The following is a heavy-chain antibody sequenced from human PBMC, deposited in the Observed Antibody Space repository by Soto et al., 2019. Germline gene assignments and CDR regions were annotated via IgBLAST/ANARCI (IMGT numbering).Heavy chain of an antibody. CDR3: AKDGGYSYGYSPRYYYGMDV. J-gene: IGHJ6*02. V-gene: IGHV3-23*01. D-gene: IGHD5-18*01. CDR2: ISGSGGST. CDR1: GFTFSSYA. Sequence: EVQLLESGGGLVQPGGSLRLSCAASGFTFSSYAMRWVRQAPGKGLEWVSAISGSGGSTYYADSVKGRFTISRDNSKNTLYLQMNSLRAEDTAVYYCAKDGGYSYGYSPRYYYGMDVWGQGTTVTVSS.